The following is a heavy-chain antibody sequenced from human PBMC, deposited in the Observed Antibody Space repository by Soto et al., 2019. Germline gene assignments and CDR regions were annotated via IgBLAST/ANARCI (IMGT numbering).Heavy chain of an antibody. V-gene: IGHV3-23*01. CDR1: GITFSSHA. Sequence: GGSLRLSCVASGITFSSHAMSWVRQAPGKGLDWVSSINGSGDYTYYAESVKGRFTISRDNSKNTLFLQMNSLRAEDTAVYYCAKRGFTSGWYAESWGQGTPVIVSS. D-gene: IGHD6-19*01. CDR2: INGSGDYT. CDR3: AKRGFTSGWYAES. J-gene: IGHJ5*02.